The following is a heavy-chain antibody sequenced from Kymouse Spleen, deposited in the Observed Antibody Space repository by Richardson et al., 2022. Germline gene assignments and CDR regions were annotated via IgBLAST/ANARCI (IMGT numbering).Heavy chain of an antibody. J-gene: IGHJ4*02. CDR3: ASYCSSTSCPFDY. V-gene: IGHV4-39*01. CDR1: GGSISSSSYY. Sequence: QLQLQESGPGLVKPSETLSLTCTVSGGSISSSSYYWGWIRQPPGKGLEWIGSIYYSGSTYYNPSLKSRVTISVDTSKNQFSLKLSSVTAADTAVYYCASYCSSTSCPFDYWGQGTLVTVSS. CDR2: IYYSGST. D-gene: IGHD2-2*02.